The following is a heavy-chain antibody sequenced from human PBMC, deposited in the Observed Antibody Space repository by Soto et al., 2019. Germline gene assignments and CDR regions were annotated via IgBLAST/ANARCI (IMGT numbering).Heavy chain of an antibody. CDR3: TSQVRFLEWLIPYYYYMDV. V-gene: IGHV3-15*01. Sequence: GGSLRLSCAASGFTFSNAWMSWVRQAPGKGLEWVGRIKSKTDGGTTDYAAPVKGRFTISRDDSKNTLYLQMNSLKTEDTAVYYCTSQVRFLEWLIPYYYYMDVWGKGTTVTVSS. D-gene: IGHD3-3*01. CDR1: GFTFSNAW. J-gene: IGHJ6*03. CDR2: IKSKTDGGTT.